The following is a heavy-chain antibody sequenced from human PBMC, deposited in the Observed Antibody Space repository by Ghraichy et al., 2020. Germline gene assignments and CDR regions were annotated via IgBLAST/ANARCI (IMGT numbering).Heavy chain of an antibody. V-gene: IGHV3-23*01. D-gene: IGHD6-13*01. J-gene: IGHJ5*02. CDR3: AKAGSSWYDGWFDP. CDR2: ISGSGGST. CDR1: GFTFSSYA. Sequence: GGSLRLSCAASGFTFSSYAMSWVRQAPGKGLEWVSSISGSGGSTYYADSVKGRFTISRDNSKNTLYLQMNSLRAEDTAVYYCAKAGSSWYDGWFDPWGQGTLFTVS.